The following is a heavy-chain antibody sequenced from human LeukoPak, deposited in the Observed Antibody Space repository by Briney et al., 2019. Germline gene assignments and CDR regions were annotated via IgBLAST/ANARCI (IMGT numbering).Heavy chain of an antibody. V-gene: IGHV4-38-2*01. D-gene: IGHD2-2*02. CDR2: IYHSGST. Sequence: PSETLSLTCAVSGYSISSGYYWGRIRQPPGKGLEWIGSIYHSGSTYYNPSLKSRVTISVDTSKNQFSLKLSSVTAADTAVYHCARLNVVVVPAAIPIPFDPWGQGTLVTVSS. CDR3: ARLNVVVVPAAIPIPFDP. CDR1: GYSISSGYY. J-gene: IGHJ5*02.